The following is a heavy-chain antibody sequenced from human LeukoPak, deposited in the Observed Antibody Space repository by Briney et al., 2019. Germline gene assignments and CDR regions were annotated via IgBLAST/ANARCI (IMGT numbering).Heavy chain of an antibody. V-gene: IGHV1-18*01. CDR3: ARHLRVGATVLSSFNF. CDR2: ISGDNANT. J-gene: IGHJ4*02. Sequence: ASVKVSCKASGYTFTNYGISWVRQAPGQGLEWMGWISGDNANTNHARKVQGRVTMTTDTSTSTAYMELRSLRSDDTAIYYCARHLRVGATVLSSFNFWGRGTLVTVSS. CDR1: GYTFTNYG. D-gene: IGHD1-26*01.